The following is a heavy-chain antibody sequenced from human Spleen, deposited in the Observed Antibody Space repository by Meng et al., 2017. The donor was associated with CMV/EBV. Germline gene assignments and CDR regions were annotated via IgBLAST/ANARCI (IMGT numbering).Heavy chain of an antibody. J-gene: IGHJ4*02. Sequence: QVALSQGGAGLLKPSDTLSLTCAVYGGSFSGYYWGWIPQPPGKGLDWIGEINHSGSTNYNPSLKSRVTISVDTSKNQFSLELSSVTAADTAVYYCARVFGRDYPDSWGRGTLVTVSS. CDR3: ARVFGRDYPDS. V-gene: IGHV4-34*01. D-gene: IGHD3-16*01. CDR1: GGSFSGYY. CDR2: INHSGST.